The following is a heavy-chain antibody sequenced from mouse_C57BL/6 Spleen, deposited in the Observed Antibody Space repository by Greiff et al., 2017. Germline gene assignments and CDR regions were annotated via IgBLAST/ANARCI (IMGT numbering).Heavy chain of an antibody. Sequence: VKLQESGAELARPGASVKLSCKASGYTFTSYGISWVKQRTGQGLEWIGEIYPRSGNTYYNEKFKGKATLTADKSSSTAYMELRSLTSEDSAVYFCARWEYYGSSYGSYFDCWGQGTTLTVSS. CDR2: IYPRSGNT. J-gene: IGHJ2*01. V-gene: IGHV1-81*01. CDR3: ARWEYYGSSYGSYFDC. CDR1: GYTFTSYG. D-gene: IGHD1-1*01.